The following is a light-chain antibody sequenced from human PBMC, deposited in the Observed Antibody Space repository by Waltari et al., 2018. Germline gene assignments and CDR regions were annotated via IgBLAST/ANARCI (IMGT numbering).Light chain of an antibody. V-gene: IGKV4-1*01. CDR1: QSIVYSSNNKNY. CDR3: QQYFGTPRT. CDR2: WAA. J-gene: IGKJ4*01. Sequence: DIVMTQSPDSLAVSLGERATINCKSNQSIVYSSNNKNYLTWYQHKPGQPPKLFIYWAATREYGVPDRFSGGGSGTDFTLTISSLQAEDVAIYYCQQYFGTPRTFGGGTRVEIK.